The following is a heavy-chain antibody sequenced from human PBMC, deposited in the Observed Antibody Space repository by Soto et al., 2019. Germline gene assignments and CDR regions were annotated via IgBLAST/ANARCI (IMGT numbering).Heavy chain of an antibody. V-gene: IGHV1-69*06. CDR2: IIPIFGTT. CDR1: GGTFSSYP. D-gene: IGHD2-2*01. CDR3: ASREVVVGPAAYVSPRYYFDN. Sequence: HVQLVQSGAEVKKPGSSVKVSCKASGGTFSSYPITWVRQAPGQGLEWMGGIIPIFGTTHYAQKFKGRLTITADKSSRTAYMEVSSLRSEDTAVYYCASREVVVGPAAYVSPRYYFDNWGQGTLVTVSS. J-gene: IGHJ4*02.